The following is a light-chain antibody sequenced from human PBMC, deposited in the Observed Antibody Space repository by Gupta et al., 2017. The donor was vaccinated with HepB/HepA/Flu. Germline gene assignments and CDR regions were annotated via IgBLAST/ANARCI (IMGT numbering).Light chain of an antibody. CDR3: QQDDNTPIT. Sequence: DIVMTQPPDSLAVSLGERATVNCKSSQSVLYSSNNKNFLAWYQQKPGQPPKLLINWASTRESGVPDRFNDSGSGTDFTLTITNLQAEDVAVYYCQQDDNTPITFGGGTKVEIK. V-gene: IGKV4-1*01. CDR1: QSVLYSSNNKNF. CDR2: WAS. J-gene: IGKJ4*01.